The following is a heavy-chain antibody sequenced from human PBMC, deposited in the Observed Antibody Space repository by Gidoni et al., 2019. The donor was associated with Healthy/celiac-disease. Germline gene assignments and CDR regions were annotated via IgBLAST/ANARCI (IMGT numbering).Heavy chain of an antibody. CDR3: ARDTSDGDYWEYYFDY. J-gene: IGHJ4*02. Sequence: EVQLVVSGGGLVQPGGSLRLSCAASGFTASSNYMSWVRQAPGKGLEWVSVIYSGGSTYYADSVKGRFTISRDNSKNTLYLQMNSLRAENAAVYYCARDTSDGDYWEYYFDYWGQGTLVTVSS. CDR1: GFTASSNY. V-gene: IGHV3-66*02. D-gene: IGHD4-17*01. CDR2: IYSGGST.